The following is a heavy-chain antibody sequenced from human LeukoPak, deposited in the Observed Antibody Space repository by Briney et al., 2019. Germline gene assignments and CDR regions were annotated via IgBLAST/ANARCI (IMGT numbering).Heavy chain of an antibody. D-gene: IGHD2-2*02. CDR1: GFPFSSHG. V-gene: IGHV3-48*04. Sequence: GGSLRLSCAGSGFPFSSHGMNWVRQAPGKGLEWVSYISSSGSTIYYADSVKGRFTISRDNAKNSLYLQMNSLRAEDTAVYYCARDRCSSTSCYTPNWFDPWGQGTLVTVSS. J-gene: IGHJ5*02. CDR2: ISSSGSTI. CDR3: ARDRCSSTSCYTPNWFDP.